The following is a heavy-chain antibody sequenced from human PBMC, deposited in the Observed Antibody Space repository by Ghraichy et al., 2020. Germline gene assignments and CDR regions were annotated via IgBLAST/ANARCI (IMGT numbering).Heavy chain of an antibody. CDR3: ARERHYDFWSGYYSRFLRYGMDV. V-gene: IGHV4-4*07. D-gene: IGHD3-3*01. J-gene: IGHJ6*02. CDR2: IYTSGST. CDR1: GGSISSYY. Sequence: SETLSLTCTVSGGSISSYYWSWIRQPAGKGLEWIGRIYTSGSTNYNPSLKSRVTMSVDTSKNQFSLKLSSVTAADTAVYYCARERHYDFWSGYYSRFLRYGMDVWGQGTTVTVSS.